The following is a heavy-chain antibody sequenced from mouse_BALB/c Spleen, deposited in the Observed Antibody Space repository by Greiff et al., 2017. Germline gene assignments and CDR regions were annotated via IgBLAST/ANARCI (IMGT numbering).Heavy chain of an antibody. CDR2: ISYSGST. V-gene: IGHV3-8*02. CDR3: ARSLDGYPFLDY. J-gene: IGHJ2*01. CDR1: GDSITSGY. Sequence: EVKLMESGPSLVKPSQTLSLTCSVTGDSITSGYWNWIRKFPGNKLEYMGYISYSGSTYYNPSLKSRISITRDTSKNQYYLQLNSVTTEDTATYYCARSLDGYPFLDYWGQGTTLTVSS. D-gene: IGHD2-3*01.